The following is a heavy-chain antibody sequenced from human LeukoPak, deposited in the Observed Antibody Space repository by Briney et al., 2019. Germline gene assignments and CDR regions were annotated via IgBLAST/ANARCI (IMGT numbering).Heavy chain of an antibody. V-gene: IGHV3-30*02. Sequence: PGGSLRLSCAAPGSTFSSYGMHWVRQAPGKGLEWVAFIRYDGSNKYYGDSVKGRFTISRDNSKNTLYLQMNSLRAEDTAVYYCAKFLSETTVVYSRFDYWGQGTLVTVSS. J-gene: IGHJ4*02. CDR1: GSTFSSYG. CDR2: IRYDGSNK. CDR3: AKFLSETTVVYSRFDY. D-gene: IGHD4-23*01.